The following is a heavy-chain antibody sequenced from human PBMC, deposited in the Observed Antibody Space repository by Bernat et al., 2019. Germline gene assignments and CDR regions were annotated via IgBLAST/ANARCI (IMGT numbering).Heavy chain of an antibody. V-gene: IGHV3-23*01. CDR2: ISGSGGST. CDR3: ATGAAYCGGDCYSVLAY. Sequence: EVQLLESGGGLVQPGGSLRLSCAASGFTFSSYAMTWVRQAPGKGLEWVSAISGSGGSTYYADSVKGRFAISRGNSKNTLYLQMNSLRAEDTAVYYCATGAAYCGGDCYSVLAYWGQGTLVTVSS. CDR1: GFTFSSYA. D-gene: IGHD2-21*02. J-gene: IGHJ4*02.